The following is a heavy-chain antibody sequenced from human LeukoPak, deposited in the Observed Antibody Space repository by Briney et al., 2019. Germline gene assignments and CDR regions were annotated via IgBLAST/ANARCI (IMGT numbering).Heavy chain of an antibody. CDR2: FDPEDGET. D-gene: IGHD2-8*01. J-gene: IGHJ5*02. Sequence: ASVKVSCKVSGYTLTELSMHWVRQAPGKGLEWMGGFDPEDGETIYAQKFKGRVTMTEDTSTDTAYMELSSLRSEDTAVYYCATVYGRASVPNWFDTWGQGTLVTVSS. CDR1: GYTLTELS. V-gene: IGHV1-24*01. CDR3: ATVYGRASVPNWFDT.